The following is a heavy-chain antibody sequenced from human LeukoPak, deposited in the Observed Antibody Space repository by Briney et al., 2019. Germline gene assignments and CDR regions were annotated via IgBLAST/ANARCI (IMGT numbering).Heavy chain of an antibody. J-gene: IGHJ4*02. V-gene: IGHV4-34*01. CDR3: ARGRSRMPRDY. CDR1: SGSFSGYY. D-gene: IGHD2-2*01. Sequence: SETLSLTCAVYSGSFSGYYWSWIRQPPGKGLEWIGEINHSGSTNYNPSLKSRVTISVDTSKNQFSLKLSSVTAADTAVYYCARGRSRMPRDYWGQGTLVTVSS. CDR2: INHSGST.